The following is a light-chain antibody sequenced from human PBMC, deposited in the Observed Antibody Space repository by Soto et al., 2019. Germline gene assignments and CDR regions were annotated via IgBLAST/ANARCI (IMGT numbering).Light chain of an antibody. CDR3: QQFSSYPLN. Sequence: VSTPSPGTLSLSPVASATLSCRASQTVSIPYLTWYQQKPGQAPRLLIYGASTRATGIPARFSGGGSGTDFTLTISRLEPEDFAVYYCQQFSSYPLNSGGGTKVEIK. CDR2: GAS. J-gene: IGKJ4*01. V-gene: IGKV3-20*01. CDR1: QTVSIPY.